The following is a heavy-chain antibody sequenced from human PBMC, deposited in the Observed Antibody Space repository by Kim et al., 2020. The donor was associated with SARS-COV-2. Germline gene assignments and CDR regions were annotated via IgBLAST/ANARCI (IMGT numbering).Heavy chain of an antibody. CDR1: GGSFSGYY. V-gene: IGHV4-34*01. Sequence: SETLSLTCAVYGGSFSGYYWSWIRQPPGKGLEWIGEIYHSGTTKYNPSLKSRVTISLDTAKNQFSLKLSSVTAADTAVYFCARSLFLAPTTSWVRFYP. CDR2: IYHSGTT. CDR3: ARSLFLAPTTSWVRFYP. D-gene: IGHD7-27*01. J-gene: IGHJ5*02.